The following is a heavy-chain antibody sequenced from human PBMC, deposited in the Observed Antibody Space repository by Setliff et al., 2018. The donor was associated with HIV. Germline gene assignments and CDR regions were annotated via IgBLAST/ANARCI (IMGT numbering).Heavy chain of an antibody. CDR2: IYYTGSP. CDR3: ARGGGTSSPIDYHYYIDV. J-gene: IGHJ6*03. V-gene: IGHV4-39*01. D-gene: IGHD6-6*01. CDR1: GGFISSSSYY. Sequence: SETLSLTCSVSGGFISSSSYYWGWIRQPPGKGLEWIGGIYYTGSPFYNPSLKSRVTISVDTSNNQFSLKLSSVTAADTAVYYCARGGGTSSPIDYHYYIDVWGKGTTVTVS.